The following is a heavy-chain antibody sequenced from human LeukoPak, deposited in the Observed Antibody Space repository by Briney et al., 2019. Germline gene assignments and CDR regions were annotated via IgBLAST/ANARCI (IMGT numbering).Heavy chain of an antibody. D-gene: IGHD3-10*01. CDR3: ARALLLYGSGSSGSDY. CDR1: GFTFSSYE. CDR2: ISSSGSTI. Sequence: GGSLRLSCAASGFTFSSYEMNWVRQAPGKGLEWVSYISSSGSTIYCADSVKGRSTISRDNAKNSLYLQMNSLRAEDTAVYYCARALLLYGSGSSGSDYWGQGTLVTVSS. V-gene: IGHV3-48*03. J-gene: IGHJ4*02.